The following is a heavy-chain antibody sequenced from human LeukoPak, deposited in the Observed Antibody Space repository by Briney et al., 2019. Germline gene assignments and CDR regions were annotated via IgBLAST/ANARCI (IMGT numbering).Heavy chain of an antibody. J-gene: IGHJ6*04. V-gene: IGHV3-33*01. Sequence: PGGSLRLSCAASGFTFSESGMHWVRQAPGKGLEWVALIWYDGGNKYYVDSVKGRFTISRDNAKNSLYLQMNSLRAEDTAVYYCARDRGFGQADVWGKGTTVTVSS. CDR3: ARDRGFGQADV. CDR2: IWYDGGNK. CDR1: GFTFSESG. D-gene: IGHD3-10*01.